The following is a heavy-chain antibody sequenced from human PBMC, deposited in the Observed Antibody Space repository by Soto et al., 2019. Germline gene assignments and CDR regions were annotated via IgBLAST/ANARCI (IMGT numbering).Heavy chain of an antibody. CDR3: AKTRGGRELLYYFDY. CDR2: IYYSGST. CDR1: GGSISSSSYY. V-gene: IGHV4-39*01. D-gene: IGHD1-26*01. Sequence: SETLSLTCTVSGGSISSSSYYWGWIRQPPGKGLEWIGSIYYSGSTYYNPSLKSRVTISVDTSKNQFSLKLSSVTAADTAVYYCAKTRGGRELLYYFDYWGQGTLVTVSS. J-gene: IGHJ4*02.